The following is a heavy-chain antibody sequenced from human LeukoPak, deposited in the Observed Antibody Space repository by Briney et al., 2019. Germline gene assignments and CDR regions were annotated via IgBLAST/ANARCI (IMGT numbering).Heavy chain of an antibody. CDR3: AKAPSGNWNDVSDY. CDR2: ISGRGVST. Sequence: QPGGSLRLSCAASGFTFSTYAMSWVRQAPGKGLEWVSAISGRGVSTSYADSVRGRFTISRDNSKNTLYLQMNSLRAEDTAVYYCAKAPSGNWNDVSDYWGQGTLVTVSS. D-gene: IGHD1-20*01. CDR1: GFTFSTYA. J-gene: IGHJ4*02. V-gene: IGHV3-23*01.